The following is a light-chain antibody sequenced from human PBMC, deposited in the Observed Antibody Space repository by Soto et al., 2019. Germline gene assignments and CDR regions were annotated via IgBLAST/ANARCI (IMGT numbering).Light chain of an antibody. J-gene: IGKJ4*01. CDR3: QQASSFPLT. CDR1: QDISNY. Sequence: DIQMTQSPSSLSASVGDRVTITCRASQDISNYLAWFQQKPGKAPKLLIYSASSLQSGVPSRFSGRGSGTIFTLTNSSLQPEDFASYYCQQASSFPLTFGGGTQVEIK. CDR2: SAS. V-gene: IGKV1-12*01.